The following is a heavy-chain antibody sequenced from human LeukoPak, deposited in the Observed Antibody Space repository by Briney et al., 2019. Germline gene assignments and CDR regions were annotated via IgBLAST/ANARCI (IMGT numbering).Heavy chain of an antibody. V-gene: IGHV1-2*02. CDR2: INPNSGGT. J-gene: IGHJ3*02. Sequence: GASVKASCKASGYTFTGYYMRWVRQAPGQGLEWMGWINPNSGGTNYAQKFQGRVTMTRDTSISTAYMELSRLRSDDTAVYYCSLRGYYYGSGTQGAFDIWGQGTMVTVSS. CDR3: SLRGYYYGSGTQGAFDI. CDR1: GYTFTGYY. D-gene: IGHD3-10*01.